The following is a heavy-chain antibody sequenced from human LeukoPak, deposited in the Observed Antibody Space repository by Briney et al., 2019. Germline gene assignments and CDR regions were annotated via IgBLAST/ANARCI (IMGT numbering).Heavy chain of an antibody. D-gene: IGHD2-2*01. J-gene: IGHJ4*02. Sequence: PGRSLRLSCAASGFTFDDYAMHWVRQAPGKGLEWVSGISWNSGSIGYADSVKGRFTISRDNAKNSLYLQMNSLRAEDTALYYCAKDIGIGSSQPYFDYWGQGTLVTVSS. CDR2: ISWNSGSI. CDR3: AKDIGIGSSQPYFDY. CDR1: GFTFDDYA. V-gene: IGHV3-9*01.